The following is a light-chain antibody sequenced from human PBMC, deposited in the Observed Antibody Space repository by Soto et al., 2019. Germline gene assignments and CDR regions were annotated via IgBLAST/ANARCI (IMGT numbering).Light chain of an antibody. J-gene: IGLJ2*01. Sequence: QPVLTQSPSASASLGASVKLTCTLSSGHSSYAIAWHQQQPEKGPRYLMKLNSDGSHSKGDGIPDRFSGSSSGAERYLTISSLQSEDEADYYCQTWGWRVFGGGTQLTVL. CDR2: LNSDGSH. V-gene: IGLV4-69*01. CDR3: QTWGWRV. CDR1: SGHSSYA.